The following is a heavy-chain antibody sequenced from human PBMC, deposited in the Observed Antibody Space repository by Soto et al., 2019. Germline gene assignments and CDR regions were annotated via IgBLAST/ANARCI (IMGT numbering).Heavy chain of an antibody. CDR2: INHSGST. CDR3: ARFTYGDFGFDY. J-gene: IGHJ4*02. CDR1: GGSFSSYY. Sequence: PSETLSLTCAVYGGSFSSYYWSWIRQPPGKGLEWIGEINHSGSTNYNPSLKSRVTISVDTSKNQFSLKLSSVTAADTAVYYCARFTYGDFGFDYWGQGTLVTVSS. D-gene: IGHD4-17*01. V-gene: IGHV4-34*01.